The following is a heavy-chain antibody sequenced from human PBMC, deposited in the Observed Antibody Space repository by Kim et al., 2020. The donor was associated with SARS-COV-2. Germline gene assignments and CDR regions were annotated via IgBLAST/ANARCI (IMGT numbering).Heavy chain of an antibody. CDR3: ARDRRAALIVGATYFDY. Sequence: KCRFTISRHNSKNTLYLQMNSLRAEDTAVYYCARDRRAALIVGATYFDYWGQGTLVTVSS. J-gene: IGHJ4*02. D-gene: IGHD1-26*01. V-gene: IGHV3-30*01.